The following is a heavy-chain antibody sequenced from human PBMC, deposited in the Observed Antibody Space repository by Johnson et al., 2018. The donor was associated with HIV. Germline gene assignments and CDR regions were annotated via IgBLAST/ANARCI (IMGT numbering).Heavy chain of an antibody. V-gene: IGHV3-30*03. CDR1: GFTFSSYG. Sequence: QMLLVESGGGVVQPGRSLRLSCAASGFTFSSYGMHWVRQAPGKGLEWVAVIQYDGTDKSYADSVEGRFTISRDNSKNTLYLQMNSLRAEDTAVYYCARDGGETVVGSGAFDIWGQGTMVTVSS. D-gene: IGHD4-23*01. CDR2: IQYDGTDK. J-gene: IGHJ3*02. CDR3: ARDGGETVVGSGAFDI.